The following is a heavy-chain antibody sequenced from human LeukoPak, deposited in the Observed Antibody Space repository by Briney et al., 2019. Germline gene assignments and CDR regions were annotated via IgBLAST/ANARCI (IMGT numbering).Heavy chain of an antibody. D-gene: IGHD3-10*01. V-gene: IGHV1-18*01. Sequence: ASVKVSCKASGYTFTSYGISWVRQAPGQGLEWMGWISAYNGNTNYAQKLQGRVTMTTDTSTSTAYIELRSLRSDDTAVYYCAGDRWEYYGSGSPFDYWGQGTLVTVSS. CDR2: ISAYNGNT. J-gene: IGHJ4*02. CDR3: AGDRWEYYGSGSPFDY. CDR1: GYTFTSYG.